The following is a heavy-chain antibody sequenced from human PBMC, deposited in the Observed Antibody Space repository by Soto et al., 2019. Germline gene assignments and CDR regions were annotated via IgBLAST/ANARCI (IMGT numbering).Heavy chain of an antibody. D-gene: IGHD6-19*01. V-gene: IGHV3-11*01. CDR2: ISSSGDTG. CDR3: ARDRGAVVGQYFDY. CDR1: GFTFSAYY. Sequence: QVQLVESGGSLVKPGGSLRLSCAASGFTFSAYYMSWIRQAPGKGLEWISYISSSGDTGNYADSVKGRFTVSRDNAKNSLYLQINSLRAEDTAVYYCARDRGAVVGQYFDYWGQGTLVTVSS. J-gene: IGHJ4*02.